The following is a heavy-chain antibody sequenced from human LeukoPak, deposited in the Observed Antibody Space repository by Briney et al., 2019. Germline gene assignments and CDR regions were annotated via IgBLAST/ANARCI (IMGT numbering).Heavy chain of an antibody. CDR3: ARDRAGAYSGSYFDY. V-gene: IGHV4-39*07. Sequence: SETLSLTCTVSGGSISSSSYYWGWIRQPPGKGLEWIRSIYYSGSTYYNPSLKSRVTISVDTSKNQFSLKLSSVTAADTAVYYCARDRAGAYSGSYFDYWGQGTLVTVSS. CDR2: IYYSGST. J-gene: IGHJ4*02. CDR1: GGSISSSSYY. D-gene: IGHD1-26*01.